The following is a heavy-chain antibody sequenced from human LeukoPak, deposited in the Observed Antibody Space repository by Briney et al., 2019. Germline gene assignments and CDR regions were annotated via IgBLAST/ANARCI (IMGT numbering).Heavy chain of an antibody. J-gene: IGHJ4*02. CDR2: IKGKTAAGAP. CDR1: GFTFTSAW. D-gene: IGHD6-6*01. CDR3: ASSSSYDY. V-gene: IGHV3-15*01. Sequence: GGSLRLSCAASGFTFTSAWMGWVRQAPGKGLEWVGRIKGKTAAGAPNYVASVKGRFTISRDDSKNTLFLQMNSLKTEDTAVYYCASSSSYDYWGRGTLVTVSS.